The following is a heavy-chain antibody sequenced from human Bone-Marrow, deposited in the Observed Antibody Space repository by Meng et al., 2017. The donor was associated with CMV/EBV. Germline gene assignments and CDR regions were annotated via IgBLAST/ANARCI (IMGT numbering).Heavy chain of an antibody. CDR2: INPNSGGT. Sequence: ASVKVSCKASGYIFTGYYMNWVRQAPGQGLEGMGWINPNSGGTNYAQKFQGRVTMTRDTSISTAYMELSRLRSDDTAVYYYATQHPLGYCSSSSCYPYPRDYYGMDVWGQGTTVTVSS. CDR1: GYIFTGYY. CDR3: ATQHPLGYCSSSSCYPYPRDYYGMDV. D-gene: IGHD2-2*01. J-gene: IGHJ6*02. V-gene: IGHV1-2*02.